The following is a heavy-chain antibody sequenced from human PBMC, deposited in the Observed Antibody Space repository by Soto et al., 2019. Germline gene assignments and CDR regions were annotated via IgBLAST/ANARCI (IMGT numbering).Heavy chain of an antibody. CDR1: GGTFSSYA. CDR3: ARGYSSSWYGEY. CDR2: IIPIFGTA. D-gene: IGHD6-13*01. J-gene: IGHJ4*02. V-gene: IGHV1-69*13. Sequence: ASVKVSCKASGGTFSSYAISWVRQAPGQGLEWMGGIIPIFGTANYAQKFQGRVTITADESTSTAYMELSSLRSEDTAVYYCARGYSSSWYGEYWGQGTLVTVSS.